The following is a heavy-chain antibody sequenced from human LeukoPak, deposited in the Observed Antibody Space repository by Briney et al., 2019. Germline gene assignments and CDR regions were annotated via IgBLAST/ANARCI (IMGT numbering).Heavy chain of an antibody. Sequence: SVKVSCKASGGTFSSYAISWVRQAPGQGLEWMGGIIPIFGTANYAQKFQGRVTITTDESTSTAYMELSILRSEDAAVYYCARGVRTSSWYHFDAFDIWGQGTMVTVSS. CDR2: IIPIFGTA. CDR3: ARGVRTSSWYHFDAFDI. J-gene: IGHJ3*02. D-gene: IGHD6-13*01. CDR1: GGTFSSYA. V-gene: IGHV1-69*05.